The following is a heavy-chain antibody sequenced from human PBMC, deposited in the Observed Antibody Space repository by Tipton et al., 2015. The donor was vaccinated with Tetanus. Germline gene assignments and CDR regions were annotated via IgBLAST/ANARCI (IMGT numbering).Heavy chain of an antibody. CDR2: IDYRGNT. D-gene: IGHD2-2*01. J-gene: IGHJ4*02. CDR1: GDSIDGGFKN. V-gene: IGHV4-31*03. CDR3: ASDPALMGNFDY. Sequence: TLSLTCTVSGDSIDGGFKNWGWIRQQPGKGLEWIGYIDYRGNTYCNPSLRRRVTFSFDTSENQFSLKLTSVTAADTAVYYCASDPALMGNFDYWGQGTLVTVSS.